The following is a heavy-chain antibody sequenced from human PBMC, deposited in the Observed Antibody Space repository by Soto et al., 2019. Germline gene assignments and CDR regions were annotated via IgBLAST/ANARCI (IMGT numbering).Heavy chain of an antibody. CDR2: IIPIFGTA. V-gene: IGHV1-69*12. J-gene: IGHJ6*02. CDR1: GGTFSSYA. Sequence: QVQLVQSGAEVKKPGSSVKVSCKASGGTFSSYAISWVRQAPGQGLEWMGGIIPIFGTANYAQKFQGRVTITADESTRTAYEELSSLRSEDTAVEYCARRHEELERGQDYYYYGMDVWGQGTTVTVSS. CDR3: ARRHEELERGQDYYYYGMDV. D-gene: IGHD1-1*01.